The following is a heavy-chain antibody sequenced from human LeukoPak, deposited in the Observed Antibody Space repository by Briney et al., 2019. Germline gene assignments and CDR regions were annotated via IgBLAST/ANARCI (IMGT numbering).Heavy chain of an antibody. J-gene: IGHJ4*02. CDR3: ARDPLWEGAAGFDY. CDR2: ISYDGSNK. Sequence: GGSLRLSCAASGFTFSSYAMHWVRQAPGKGLEWVAVISYDGSNKYYADSVKGRFTISRDNSKNTLYLQMNSLRAEETAVYYCARDPLWEGAAGFDYWGQGTLVTVSS. CDR1: GFTFSSYA. D-gene: IGHD1-26*01. V-gene: IGHV3-30*04.